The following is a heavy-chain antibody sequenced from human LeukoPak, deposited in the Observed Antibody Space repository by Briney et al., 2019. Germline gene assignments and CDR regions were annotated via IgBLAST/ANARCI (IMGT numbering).Heavy chain of an antibody. CDR2: INHSGST. CDR3: ARGDDWLSH. V-gene: IGHV4-34*01. Sequence: SETLSLTCAVYGGSFSGYYWSWIRQPPGKGLEWIGEINHSGSTNYNPSLKSRVTISVDTSKNQFSLKLSSVTAADTAVYYCARGDDWLSHWGQGTLVTVSS. CDR1: GGSFSGYY. J-gene: IGHJ5*02.